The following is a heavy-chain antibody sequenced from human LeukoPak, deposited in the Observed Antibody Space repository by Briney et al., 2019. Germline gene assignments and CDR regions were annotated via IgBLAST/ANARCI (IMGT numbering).Heavy chain of an antibody. D-gene: IGHD3-9*01. J-gene: IGHJ4*02. CDR1: GFTFSNYW. CDR2: MKQDGSET. CDR3: ARATTYDILTGYSDY. V-gene: IGHV3-7*01. Sequence: QPGGSLRLSCEVFGFTFSNYWMSWVRQAPGKGLEWVANMKQDGSETYYVDSVKGRFTISRDNAKKSLYLQMNSLRAEDTAVYYCARATTYDILTGYSDYWGQGTLVAVSS.